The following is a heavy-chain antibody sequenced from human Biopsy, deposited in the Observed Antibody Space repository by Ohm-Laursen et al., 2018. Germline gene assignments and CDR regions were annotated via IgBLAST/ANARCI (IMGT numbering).Heavy chain of an antibody. Sequence: SETLSLTCSVSGGFISSSSYYWGWIRQPPGMGLEWIGSISYTGSSHDNPSLPCRVTISVDTSKNPFSLTLYSLTAADTAVYYFARHGVYGDLRMDYWGQGTLVTVSS. CDR2: ISYTGSS. CDR1: GGFISSSSYY. V-gene: IGHV4-39*01. D-gene: IGHD4-17*01. J-gene: IGHJ4*02. CDR3: ARHGVYGDLRMDY.